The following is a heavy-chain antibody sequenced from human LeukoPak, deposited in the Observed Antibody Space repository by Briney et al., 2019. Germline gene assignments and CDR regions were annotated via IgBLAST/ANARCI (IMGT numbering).Heavy chain of an antibody. J-gene: IGHJ5*02. V-gene: IGHV1-2*02. CDR3: ATDLLAGGLKTFDP. CDR2: ISPNSGGT. Sequence: ASVKVSCKTSGYTFTDYSLHWVRQAPGQGLEWMGWISPNSGGTNFAEKFRGRVTVTRDTSISTAYLELSGLTSDDTAVYYCATDLLAGGLKTFDPWGQGTLVTVSS. CDR1: GYTFTDYS.